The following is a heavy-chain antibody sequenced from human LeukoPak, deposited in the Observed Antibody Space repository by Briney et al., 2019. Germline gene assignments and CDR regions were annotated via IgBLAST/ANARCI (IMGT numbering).Heavy chain of an antibody. J-gene: IGHJ4*02. CDR3: AKSFRYSSGWYDY. Sequence: GGSLRLSCAASGFTFGSCAMSWVRQAPGKGLEWVSGISGSGTSTYYADSVKGRFTISGDNSKNTLYLQMSSLRAEDTAVYYCAKSFRYSSGWYDYWGQGTLVTVSS. CDR2: ISGSGTST. CDR1: GFTFGSCA. V-gene: IGHV3-23*01. D-gene: IGHD6-13*01.